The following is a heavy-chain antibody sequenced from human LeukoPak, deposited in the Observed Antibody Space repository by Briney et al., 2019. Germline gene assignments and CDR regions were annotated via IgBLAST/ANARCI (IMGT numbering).Heavy chain of an antibody. D-gene: IGHD1-26*01. J-gene: IGHJ4*02. V-gene: IGHV4-39*01. CDR3: ARQGELLSPIDS. CDR2: IYYSGST. CDR1: GGSISSSSYY. Sequence: SETLSLTCTVSGGSISSSSYYWGWIRQPPGKGLEWIGSIYYSGSTSYNPSLKSRVTISVDTSKNQFSLKLSSVTAADTAVYYCARQGELLSPIDSWGQGTLVTVSS.